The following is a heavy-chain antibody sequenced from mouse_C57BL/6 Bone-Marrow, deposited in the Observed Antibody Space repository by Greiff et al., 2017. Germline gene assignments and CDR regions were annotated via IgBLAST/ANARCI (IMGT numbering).Heavy chain of an antibody. V-gene: IGHV5-12*01. CDR2: ISNGGGST. Sequence: EVQLVESGGGLVQPGGSLKLSCAASGFTFSDYYMYWVRQTPETRLEWVAYISNGGGSTYYPDTVKGRFTISRDNAKNTLYLQMSRLKSEDTAMYYCARGIYYYGSSYPYWYFDVGGTGTTVTVSS. CDR3: ARGIYYYGSSYPYWYFDV. J-gene: IGHJ1*03. CDR1: GFTFSDYY. D-gene: IGHD1-1*01.